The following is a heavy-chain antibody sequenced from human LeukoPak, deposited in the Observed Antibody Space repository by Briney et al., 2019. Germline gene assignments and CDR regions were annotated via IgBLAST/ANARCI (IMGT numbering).Heavy chain of an antibody. CDR3: AKPLISGSYYGAFDI. J-gene: IGHJ3*02. CDR1: GFTFSSYA. V-gene: IGHV3-23*01. CDR2: ISGSGGTT. Sequence: PGGSLRLSCAASGFTFSSYAMSWVRQAPGKGLEWVSVISGSGGTTYYADSVKGRFTISRDNSKNTLYLQMNSLRAEDTAVFYCAKPLISGSYYGAFDIWGQGTMVTVSS. D-gene: IGHD1-26*01.